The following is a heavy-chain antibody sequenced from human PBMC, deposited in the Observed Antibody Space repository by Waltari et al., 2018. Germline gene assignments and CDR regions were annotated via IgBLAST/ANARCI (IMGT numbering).Heavy chain of an antibody. J-gene: IGHJ4*02. Sequence: QLQLQESGPGLVKPSETLSLTCTVSGGSISSSSYSWGCIRQPPGKGLEWIGSIYYSGSTYYNPSLKSRVTISVDTSKNQFSLKLSSVTAADTAVYYCARRGRQWLVTGYFDYWGQGTLVTVSS. CDR1: GGSISSSSYS. D-gene: IGHD6-19*01. CDR3: ARRGRQWLVTGYFDY. CDR2: IYYSGST. V-gene: IGHV4-39*01.